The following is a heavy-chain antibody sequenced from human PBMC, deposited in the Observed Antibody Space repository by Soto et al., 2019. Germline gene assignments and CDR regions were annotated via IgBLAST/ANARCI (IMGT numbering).Heavy chain of an antibody. V-gene: IGHV4-28*01. CDR1: GYSVSSSNW. CDR2: IYYSGTT. CDR3: ARREIQGPIDY. D-gene: IGHD1-26*01. J-gene: IGHJ4*02. Sequence: SETMSLTCALSGYSVSSSNWWGWFRQPPGKGLEWIGYIYYSGTTYYNPSLKSRVTMSVDTSKNQFSLKLTSVTAVDTAVYYCARREIQGPIDYWGQGTLVT.